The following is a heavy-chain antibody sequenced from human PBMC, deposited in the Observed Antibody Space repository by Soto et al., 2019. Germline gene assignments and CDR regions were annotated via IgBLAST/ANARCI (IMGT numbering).Heavy chain of an antibody. Sequence: SVKVSCKASGGTFSSYAISWVRQAPGQGLEWMGGIIPIFGTANYAQKFQGRVTITADESTSTAYMELSSLRSEDTAVYYCARDVTLTYYYDSSGYSGASLVAVDIWGR. CDR2: IIPIFGTA. V-gene: IGHV1-69*13. D-gene: IGHD3-22*01. CDR1: GGTFSSYA. CDR3: ARDVTLTYYYDSSGYSGASLVAVDI. J-gene: IGHJ2*01.